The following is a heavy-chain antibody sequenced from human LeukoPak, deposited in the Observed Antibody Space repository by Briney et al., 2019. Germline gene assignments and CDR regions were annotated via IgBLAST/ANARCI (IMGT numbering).Heavy chain of an antibody. Sequence: SQTLSLTCAISGDSVSSNSAAWNWIRQSPSRGLEWLGRTYYRSKWYNDYAVSVKSRITINPDTSKNQFSLQLNSVTPEDTAVYYCARALSYYYGSGSYYLYGMDVWGQGTTVTVSS. CDR1: GDSVSSNSAA. J-gene: IGHJ6*02. V-gene: IGHV6-1*01. CDR3: ARALSYYYGSGSYYLYGMDV. D-gene: IGHD3-10*01. CDR2: TYYRSKWYN.